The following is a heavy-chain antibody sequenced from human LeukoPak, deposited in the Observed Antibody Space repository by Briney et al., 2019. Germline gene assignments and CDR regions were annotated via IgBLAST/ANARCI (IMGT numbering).Heavy chain of an antibody. Sequence: SETLSLTCSVSGYSISSDYYWGWIRQPPGQGLEWIGTIYHSGSTYYNPSLKSRVTISIDMSKNQFSLRLSSVTAADTAVYYCAKERRVATIGASDVWGQGTMVTVSS. CDR1: GYSISSDYY. J-gene: IGHJ3*01. CDR2: IYHSGST. V-gene: IGHV4-38-2*02. CDR3: AKERRVATIGASDV. D-gene: IGHD5-12*01.